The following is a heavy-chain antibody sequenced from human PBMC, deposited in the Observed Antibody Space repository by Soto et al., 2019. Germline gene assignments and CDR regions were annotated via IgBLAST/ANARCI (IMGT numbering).Heavy chain of an antibody. CDR1: GFTFSSYA. Sequence: PGGSLRLSCAASGFTFSSYAMSWVRQAPGKGLEWVSAISGSGGSTYYADSVKGRFTISRDNSKNTLYLQMNSLRAEDTAVYYCARTKNWALYYFDYWGQGTLVTVSS. CDR3: ARTKNWALYYFDY. J-gene: IGHJ4*02. D-gene: IGHD7-27*01. CDR2: ISGSGGST. V-gene: IGHV3-23*01.